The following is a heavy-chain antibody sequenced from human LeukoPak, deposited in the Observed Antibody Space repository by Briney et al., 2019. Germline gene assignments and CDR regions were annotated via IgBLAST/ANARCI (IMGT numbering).Heavy chain of an antibody. CDR3: ARHGSPRYFDWLLGGDYFDY. D-gene: IGHD3-9*01. J-gene: IGHJ4*02. CDR2: IYYSGST. CDR1: GGSISSGGYS. Sequence: SETLSLTCAVSGGSISSGGYSWSWIRQPPGKGLEWIGYIYYSGSTNYNPSLKSRVTISVDTSKNQFSLKLSSVTAADTAVYYCARHGSPRYFDWLLGGDYFDYWGQGTLVTVSS. V-gene: IGHV4-30-4*07.